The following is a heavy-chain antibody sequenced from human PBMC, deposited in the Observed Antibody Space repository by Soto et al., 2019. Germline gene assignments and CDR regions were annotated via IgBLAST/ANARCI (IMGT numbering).Heavy chain of an antibody. V-gene: IGHV4-31*03. D-gene: IGHD2-21*02. CDR2: IYSSGST. Sequence: QVQLQESGPGLVKPSQTLSLTCTVSGGSISSGNYYWSWIRQHPGKGLEWIGYIYSSGSTYYNPSHKRRVTLSVHTSNDQFSLTLSSVPAADTAVYYCASSQTRATVVTRALSNWFDPWGQGTLVTVSS. CDR3: ASSQTRATVVTRALSNWFDP. J-gene: IGHJ5*02. CDR1: GGSISSGNYY.